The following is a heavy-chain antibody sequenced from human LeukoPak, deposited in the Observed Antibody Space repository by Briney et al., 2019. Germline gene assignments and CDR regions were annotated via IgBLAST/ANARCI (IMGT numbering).Heavy chain of an antibody. V-gene: IGHV3-9*01. Sequence: PGRSLRLSCAASGFTFDDYAMHWVRQAPGKGLEWVSGISWNSGTIDYADSAKGRFTISRDNAKKVLYLQMNSLRAEDTALYYCAKDSGGSYLVGWFDPWGQGTLVTVSS. CDR1: GFTFDDYA. D-gene: IGHD3-10*01. CDR2: ISWNSGTI. CDR3: AKDSGGSYLVGWFDP. J-gene: IGHJ5*02.